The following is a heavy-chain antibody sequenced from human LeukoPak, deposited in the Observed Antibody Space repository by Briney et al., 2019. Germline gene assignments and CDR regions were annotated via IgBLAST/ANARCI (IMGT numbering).Heavy chain of an antibody. J-gene: IGHJ5*02. CDR3: ATLWFGEDNWFDP. V-gene: IGHV4-34*01. CDR1: GGSFSGYY. Sequence: SETLSLTCAVYGGSFSGYYWSWIRQPPGKGLEWIGEINHSGSTNYNPSPKSRVTISVDTSKNQFSLKLSSVTAADTAVYYCATLWFGEDNWFDPWGQGTLVTVSS. CDR2: INHSGST. D-gene: IGHD3-10*01.